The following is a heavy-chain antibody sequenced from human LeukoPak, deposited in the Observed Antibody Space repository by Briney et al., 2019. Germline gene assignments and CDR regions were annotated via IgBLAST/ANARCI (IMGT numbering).Heavy chain of an antibody. J-gene: IGHJ4*02. CDR2: LSGSGAST. Sequence: QAGGSLRLSCVASGLSFNSYGMTWVRQAPGKGLEWVSTLSGSGASTSYADSVKGRFTISRDNSKNTLYLQMNSLRAEDTARYYCAKQKGYCSGGSCYYSDHWGRGTLVTVSS. CDR1: GLSFNSYG. D-gene: IGHD2-15*01. CDR3: AKQKGYCSGGSCYYSDH. V-gene: IGHV3-23*01.